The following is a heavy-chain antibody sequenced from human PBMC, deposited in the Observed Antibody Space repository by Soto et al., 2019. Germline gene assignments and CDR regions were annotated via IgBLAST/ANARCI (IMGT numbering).Heavy chain of an antibody. D-gene: IGHD2-8*01. Sequence: VKVSCKASGFTFTSSAVQWVRQARGQRLEWIGWIVVGSGNTNYAQKFQERVTITRDMSTSTAYMELSSLRSEDTAVYYCAAREMVYASSGVGYWGQGTLVTVSS. CDR2: IVVGSGNT. CDR3: AAREMVYASSGVGY. V-gene: IGHV1-58*01. J-gene: IGHJ4*02. CDR1: GFTFTSSA.